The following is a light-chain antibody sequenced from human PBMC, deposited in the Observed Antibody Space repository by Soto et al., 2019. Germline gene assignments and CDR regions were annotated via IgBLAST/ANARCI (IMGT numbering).Light chain of an antibody. V-gene: IGLV1-40*01. CDR2: ANT. CDR3: QSYDSSLSGYV. Sequence: QSVLTQPPSVSGAPGQRLTISCTGSSSNIGAGYDVHWYQQLPGTAPKLLIYANTARPSGVPARFSGSKSGTSASLAINGLQTEDEADYYRQSYDSSLSGYVFGTGTKVTVL. CDR1: SSNIGAGYD. J-gene: IGLJ1*01.